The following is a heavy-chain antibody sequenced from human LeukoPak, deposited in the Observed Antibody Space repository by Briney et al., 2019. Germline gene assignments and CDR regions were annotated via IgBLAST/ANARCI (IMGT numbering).Heavy chain of an antibody. CDR3: ARDPKYYYDSSGYLDAFDI. D-gene: IGHD3-22*01. Sequence: GGSLRLSCAASGFTFSSYGVHWVRQAPGKGREGVAVIWYDGSNKYYADSVKGRFTISRDNSKNPLYLQMNSLRAEDTAVYYCARDPKYYYDSSGYLDAFDIWGQGTMVTVSS. V-gene: IGHV3-33*01. CDR1: GFTFSSYG. J-gene: IGHJ3*02. CDR2: IWYDGSNK.